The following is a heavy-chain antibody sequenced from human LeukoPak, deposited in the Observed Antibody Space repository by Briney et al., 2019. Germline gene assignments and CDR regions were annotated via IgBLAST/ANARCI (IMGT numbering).Heavy chain of an antibody. D-gene: IGHD3-10*01. CDR3: ARDKLWFGELPDY. CDR2: IRSSSSYI. V-gene: IGHV3-21*01. CDR1: GFSSSSYS. J-gene: IGHJ4*02. Sequence: GGSMRLSCAASGFSSSSYSMNWVRLPAGNVLGWVSSIRSSSSYIYYADSVKGRSTITRDNAKNTLYLQMNSLRAEDTAVYYCARDKLWFGELPDYWGQGTLVTVSS.